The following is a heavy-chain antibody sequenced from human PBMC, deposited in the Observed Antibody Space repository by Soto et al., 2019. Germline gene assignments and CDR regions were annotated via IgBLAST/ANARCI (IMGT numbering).Heavy chain of an antibody. J-gene: IGHJ4*02. CDR2: ISRDGSNE. CDR1: GFTFRRHA. V-gene: IGHV3-30-3*01. Sequence: QVQLVASGGGVVQQGRSLTLSCEASGFTFRRHAIHWVRQAPGKGLEWVAVISRDGSNEYYEDSVKGRFTISRDNSKNTLYLQSNSLRREDTAVYYCARSRNGGVADSFDYWGQGTLVTVSS. CDR3: ARSRNGGVADSFDY. D-gene: IGHD3-10*01.